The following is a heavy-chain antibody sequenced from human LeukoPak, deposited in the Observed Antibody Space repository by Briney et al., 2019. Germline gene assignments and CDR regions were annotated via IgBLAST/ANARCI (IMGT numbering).Heavy chain of an antibody. CDR3: AKSSQMNDLAYDILTGYQGYYYYGMDV. D-gene: IGHD3-9*01. CDR1: GFTFSSYA. Sequence: GGSLRLSCAASGFTFSSYAMSWVRQAPGKGLEWVSAISGSGGSTYYADSVKGRFTISRDNSKNTLYLQMNSLRAEDTAVYYCAKSSQMNDLAYDILTGYQGYYYYGMDVWGQGTTVTVSS. CDR2: ISGSGGST. V-gene: IGHV3-23*01. J-gene: IGHJ6*02.